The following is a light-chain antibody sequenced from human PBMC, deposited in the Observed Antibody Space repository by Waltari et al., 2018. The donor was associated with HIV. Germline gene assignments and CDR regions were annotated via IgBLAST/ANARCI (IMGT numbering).Light chain of an antibody. V-gene: IGLV1-40*01. CDR3: QSLRV. CDR2: GNT. CDR1: SPNIGTGYD. J-gene: IGLJ2*01. Sequence: QSVLTQPPSVSGAPGPRVTIPCHGSSPNIGTGYDVHWYQQLPGTAPKLLIYGNTNRPAGVPDRFSGSKSGTSASLAITGLQAEDEADYYCQSLRVFGGGTKLTVL.